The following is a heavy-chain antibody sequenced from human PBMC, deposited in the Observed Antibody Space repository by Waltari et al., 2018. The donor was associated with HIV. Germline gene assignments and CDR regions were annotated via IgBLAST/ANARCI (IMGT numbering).Heavy chain of an antibody. V-gene: IGHV3-30*02. Sequence: QVQLVESGGGVVQTGGSLRLSFAACGFTFSSYGMHWVRQAPGKGLEWVAFIRYDGSNKYYADSVKGRFTISRDNSKNTLYLQMNSLRAEDTAVYYCAKSPLRSNLPPDYWGQGTLVTVSS. CDR1: GFTFSSYG. CDR2: IRYDGSNK. J-gene: IGHJ4*02. CDR3: AKSPLRSNLPPDY. D-gene: IGHD4-4*01.